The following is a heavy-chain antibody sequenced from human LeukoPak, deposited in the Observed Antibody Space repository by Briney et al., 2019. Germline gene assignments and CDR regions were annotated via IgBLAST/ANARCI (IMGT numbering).Heavy chain of an antibody. CDR3: VRTAGIFWSGAYYFDS. Sequence: GASVKVSCKASGDTFTTYDVNWVRQATGQGREWMGWMNPNSGNTGHAQKFQGRVTMTRNTSISTAYMVLSSLRSDDTAVYYCVRTAGIFWSGAYYFDSWGQGTLVTVSS. D-gene: IGHD3-3*01. V-gene: IGHV1-8*01. CDR2: MNPNSGNT. J-gene: IGHJ4*02. CDR1: GDTFTTYD.